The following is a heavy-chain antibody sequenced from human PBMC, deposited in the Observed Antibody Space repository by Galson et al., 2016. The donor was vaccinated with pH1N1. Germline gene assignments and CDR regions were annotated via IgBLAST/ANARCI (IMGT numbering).Heavy chain of an antibody. CDR2: IYPGDSDT. CDR3: ARRQTETGLDV. J-gene: IGHJ4*02. D-gene: IGHD3-9*01. V-gene: IGHV5-51*03. Sequence: QSGAEVKKPGESLKISCRGSGYTFTTHWVAWVRQTPEKGLEWMGNIYPGDSDTKYSPSFQGQVTMSVDKSINTAYLLWSSLKASDTAMYYCARRQTETGLDVWDQGTLVTVSS. CDR1: GYTFTTHW.